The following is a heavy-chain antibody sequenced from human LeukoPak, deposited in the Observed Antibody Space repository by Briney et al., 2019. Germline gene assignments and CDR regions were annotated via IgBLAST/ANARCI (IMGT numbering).Heavy chain of an antibody. CDR2: ISGSGGST. CDR3: AKDLASVVGATWDSYYYYYGMDV. D-gene: IGHD1-26*01. V-gene: IGHV3-23*01. Sequence: PGGSLRLSCAASGFTFSNYWMSWVRQAPGKGLEWVSAISGSGGSTYYADSVKGRFTISRDNSKNTLYLQMNSLRAEDTAVYYCAKDLASVVGATWDSYYYYYGMDVWGQGTTVTVSS. J-gene: IGHJ6*02. CDR1: GFTFSNYW.